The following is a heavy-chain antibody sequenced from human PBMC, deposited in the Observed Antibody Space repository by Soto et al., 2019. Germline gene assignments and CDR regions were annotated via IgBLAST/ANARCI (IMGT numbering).Heavy chain of an antibody. CDR3: AGFGELLDYYYGMDV. CDR1: GGSISSYY. D-gene: IGHD3-10*01. J-gene: IGHJ6*02. Sequence: SETLSLTCTVSGGSISSYYWSWIRQPPGKGLEWIVYIYYSGSTNYNPSPKSRFTISVDTSKNHFSLKLISVTAAVTALFYCAGFGELLDYYYGMDVWGQGTTVTVSS. CDR2: IYYSGST. V-gene: IGHV4-59*01.